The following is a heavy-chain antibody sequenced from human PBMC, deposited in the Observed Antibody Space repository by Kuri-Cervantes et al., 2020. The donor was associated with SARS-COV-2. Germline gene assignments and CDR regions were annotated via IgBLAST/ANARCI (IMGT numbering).Heavy chain of an antibody. CDR2: ISGSGGST. Sequence: LSLTCAASGFTFSSYAMSWVRQAPGKGLEWVSAISGSGGSTYYADSVKGRFTISRDNSKNTLYLQMNSLRAEDTAVYYCAKDLRLLWFGELLGFDPWGQGTLVTVSS. CDR1: GFTFSSYA. CDR3: AKDLRLLWFGELLGFDP. V-gene: IGHV3-23*01. J-gene: IGHJ5*02. D-gene: IGHD3-10*01.